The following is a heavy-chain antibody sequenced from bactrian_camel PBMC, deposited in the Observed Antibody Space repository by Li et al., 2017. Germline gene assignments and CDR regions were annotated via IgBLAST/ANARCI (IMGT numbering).Heavy chain of an antibody. V-gene: IGHV3S1*01. J-gene: IGHJ4*01. CDR3: RKKRTMGWQPGPALFQHDY. CDR1: GFTFSTSW. D-gene: IGHD1*01. Sequence: HVQLVESGGGLVQPGGSLRLSCAAAGFTFSTSWMHWVRRAPGKGLEWVSRLSTGGGTTFYADSVKGRFTISRDNARDTVYLQLNNLKSEDTAIYYCRKKRTMGWQPGPALFQHDYSNQGTQVTVS. CDR2: LSTGGGTT.